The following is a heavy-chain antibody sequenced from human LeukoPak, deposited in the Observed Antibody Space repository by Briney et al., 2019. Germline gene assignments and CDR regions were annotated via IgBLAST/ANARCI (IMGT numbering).Heavy chain of an antibody. J-gene: IGHJ3*02. D-gene: IGHD1-26*01. CDR1: GGSVSSYY. V-gene: IGHV4-59*02. Sequence: SETLSLTCTVSGGSVSSYYWSWIRQPPGKGLEWIGYIYYSGSTNYNPSLKSRVTISVDTSKNQFSLKLSSVTAADTAVYYCARSPGNDAFDIWGQGTMVTVSS. CDR3: ARSPGNDAFDI. CDR2: IYYSGST.